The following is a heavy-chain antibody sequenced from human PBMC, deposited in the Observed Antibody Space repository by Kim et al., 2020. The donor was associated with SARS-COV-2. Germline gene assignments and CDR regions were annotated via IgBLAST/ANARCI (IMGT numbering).Heavy chain of an antibody. D-gene: IGHD5-12*01. CDR1: GYTFINYY. Sequence: ASVKVSCKASGYTFINYYMNWVRQAPGQGPEWMVMIDPSGDSTSYAQKFQGRVTMTRDTSTTTVYMELRSLRSEDTAVYYCARDGYNFGDDAFDIWGQGTMVAVSS. V-gene: IGHV1-46*01. CDR2: IDPSGDST. CDR3: ARDGYNFGDDAFDI. J-gene: IGHJ3*02.